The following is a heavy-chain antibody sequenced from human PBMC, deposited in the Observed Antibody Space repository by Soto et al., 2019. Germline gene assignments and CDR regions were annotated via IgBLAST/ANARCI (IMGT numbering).Heavy chain of an antibody. D-gene: IGHD2-15*01. V-gene: IGHV3-30*18. CDR2: ISYDGSNT. CDR1: GFTFSSYG. CDR3: AKDQVIVRIFPDAFDI. Sequence: GGSLRLSCAASGFTFSSYGMHWVRQAPGKGLEWVAVISYDGSNTYYADSVKGRFTISRDNPKNTLFLQMNSLRAEDSAVYYCAKDQVIVRIFPDAFDIWGQGTMVTVSS. J-gene: IGHJ3*02.